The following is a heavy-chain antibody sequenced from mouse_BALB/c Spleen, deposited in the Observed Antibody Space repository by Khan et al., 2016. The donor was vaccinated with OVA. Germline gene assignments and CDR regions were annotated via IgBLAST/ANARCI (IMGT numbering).Heavy chain of an antibody. Sequence: QIQLVQSGSELKKPGETVKISCKASGYTFTNFGMNWVKQAPGKGLKWMGWINTYTGEPTYADDFKGRFAFSLETSASTAYLQINNLKNEDTATYFCARPPYFSYVMVYWGQGTSVTVSS. J-gene: IGHJ4*01. CDR2: INTYTGEP. CDR1: GYTFTNFG. D-gene: IGHD2-10*01. V-gene: IGHV9-3-1*01. CDR3: ARPPYFSYVMVY.